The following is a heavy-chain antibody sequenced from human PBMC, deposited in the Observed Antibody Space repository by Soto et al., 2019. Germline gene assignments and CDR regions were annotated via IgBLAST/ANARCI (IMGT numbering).Heavy chain of an antibody. CDR2: IYYSGST. J-gene: IGHJ6*02. V-gene: IGHV4-30-4*01. D-gene: IGHD2-15*01. Sequence: QVRLQESGPGLVKPSQTLSLTCTVSGGSISSGDYYWSWIRQPPGKGLEWIGYIYYSGSTYYNPSLKSRVTISVDTSKNQFSLKLSSVTAADTAVYYCASCSGGSCYYYGMDVWGQGTTVTVSS. CDR3: ASCSGGSCYYYGMDV. CDR1: GGSISSGDYY.